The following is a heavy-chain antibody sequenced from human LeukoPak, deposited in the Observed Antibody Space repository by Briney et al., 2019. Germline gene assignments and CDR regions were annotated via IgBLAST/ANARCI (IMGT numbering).Heavy chain of an antibody. D-gene: IGHD6-13*01. CDR1: GGSFSGYY. J-gene: IGHJ4*02. V-gene: IGHV4-34*01. CDR2: INHSGST. Sequence: SETLSLTCAVYGGSFSGYYWSWIRQPPGKGLEWIGEINHSGSTNYNPSLKSRVTISVDTSKNQFSLTAADTAVYYCARGIGIAAAGHFDYWGQGTLVTVSS. CDR3: ARGIGIAAAGHFDY.